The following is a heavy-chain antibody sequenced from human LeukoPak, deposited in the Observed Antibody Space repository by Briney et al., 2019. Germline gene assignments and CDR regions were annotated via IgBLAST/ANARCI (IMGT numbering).Heavy chain of an antibody. CDR2: NYYSGST. D-gene: IGHD5-18*01. V-gene: IGHV4-59*08. CDR1: GGSISSYY. CDR3: ARRSVAAMRYDWFDP. J-gene: IGHJ5*02. Sequence: SETLSLTCTVSGGSISSYYWSWIRQPPGKGLEWIGYNYYSGSTNYNPSLKSRVTISVDTSKNQFSLKLSSVTAADTAVYYCARRSVAAMRYDWFDPWGQGTLVTVSS.